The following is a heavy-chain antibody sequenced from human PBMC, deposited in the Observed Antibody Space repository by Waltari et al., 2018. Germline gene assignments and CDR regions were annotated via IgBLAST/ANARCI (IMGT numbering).Heavy chain of an antibody. CDR2: IITISGTA. J-gene: IGHJ6*03. V-gene: IGHV1-69*14. CDR1: GGTFSSYA. D-gene: IGHD2-2*01. Sequence: QVQLVQSGAEVKKPGSSVKVSCKASGGTFSSYAISWVRQAPGQGLEWMGGIITISGTAKYVQKCQGRVTIAADKSTSTAYMELSSLRSEDTAVYYCARVPAAMNYYYYYMDVWGKGTTVTVSS. CDR3: ARVPAAMNYYYYYMDV.